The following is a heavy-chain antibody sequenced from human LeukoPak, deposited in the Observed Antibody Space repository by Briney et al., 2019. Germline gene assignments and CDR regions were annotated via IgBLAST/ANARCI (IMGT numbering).Heavy chain of an antibody. CDR3: ARLSVAGDHDHFYFYMDV. Sequence: PSETLSLTCTVSGGSISSNYWTWVRQPPGKGLEWIAYIYYTGSTKYNPSLRSRVTISVDTPKNQISLKVNTVTAADTAVYYCARLSVAGDHDHFYFYMDVWGKGTTVTVSS. CDR2: IYYTGST. V-gene: IGHV4-59*01. J-gene: IGHJ6*03. CDR1: GGSISSNY. D-gene: IGHD6-19*01.